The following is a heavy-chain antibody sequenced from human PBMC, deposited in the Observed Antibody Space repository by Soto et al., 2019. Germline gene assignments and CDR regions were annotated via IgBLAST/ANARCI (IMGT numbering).Heavy chain of an antibody. J-gene: IGHJ6*03. CDR2: ISAYNGNT. D-gene: IGHD6-19*01. Sequence: QDQLVQSGVEVKKPGASVKVSCKASGYSFTNYGITWVRQAPGQGFEWMGWISAYNGNTNYAQKFPGRVTMTTDASTGTAYLEVGSLRSDDTAVYYCARDRGVAPPVAGNTHYYYYMDVWGKGTTVTVSS. CDR3: ARDRGVAPPVAGNTHYYYYMDV. CDR1: GYSFTNYG. V-gene: IGHV1-18*01.